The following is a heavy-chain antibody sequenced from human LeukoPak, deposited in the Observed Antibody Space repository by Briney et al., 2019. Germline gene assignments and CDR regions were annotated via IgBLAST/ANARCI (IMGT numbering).Heavy chain of an antibody. Sequence: ASVKVSCKASGYTFTSYAMHWVRQAPGQRLEWMGWINGGYGNTKYSQKFQDRVTITRDTSASTAYMELSSLRSEDTAVYYCARDLGIFDYWGQGTLVTVSS. J-gene: IGHJ4*02. CDR2: INGGYGNT. CDR3: ARDLGIFDY. D-gene: IGHD7-27*01. V-gene: IGHV1-3*01. CDR1: GYTFTSYA.